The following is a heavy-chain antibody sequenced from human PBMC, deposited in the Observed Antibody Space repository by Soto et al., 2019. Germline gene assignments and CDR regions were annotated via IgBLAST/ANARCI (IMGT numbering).Heavy chain of an antibody. J-gene: IGHJ5*02. CDR3: GRSPSDWNYEFWFDP. V-gene: IGHV1-8*01. Sequence: QVQLVQSGAEVKKPGASVKVSCKASGYTFPNYDITWVRQATGQGLEWMGFMNPNSGYTGYAQKFQGRVTMTSNTYISTAYLELSSLRSEDTAVYDSGRSPSDWNYEFWFDPWGQGTLLTVSS. CDR2: MNPNSGYT. CDR1: GYTFPNYD. D-gene: IGHD1-7*01.